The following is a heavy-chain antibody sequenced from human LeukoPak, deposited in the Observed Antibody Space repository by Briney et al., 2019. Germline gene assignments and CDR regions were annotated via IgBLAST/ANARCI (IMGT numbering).Heavy chain of an antibody. CDR3: ARDTFHPGLIDS. D-gene: IGHD2-21*01. J-gene: IGHJ4*02. CDR2: INTDSSDI. CDR1: GFTFSRYA. Sequence: PGGSLSLSCAASGFTFSRYAMNWVRQAPGKGLEWVSYINTDSSDIHYADSVKGRFTISRDNARNTLYLQLSSLRAEDSAVYYCARDTFHPGLIDSWGQGTLVTVSS. V-gene: IGHV3-21*05.